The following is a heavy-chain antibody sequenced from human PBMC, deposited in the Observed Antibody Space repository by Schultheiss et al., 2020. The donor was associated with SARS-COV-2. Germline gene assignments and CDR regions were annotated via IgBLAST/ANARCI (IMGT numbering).Heavy chain of an antibody. CDR3: AKAGHYCSGTSCYSAY. J-gene: IGHJ4*02. CDR1: GFTFSSYS. D-gene: IGHD2-2*01. V-gene: IGHV3-9*01. Sequence: GGSLRLSCAASGFTFSSYSMHWVRQAPGKGLEWVSGISWNSGSIGYADSVKGRFTISRDNAKNSLYLQMNSLRAEDTALYYCAKAGHYCSGTSCYSAYWGQGALVTVSS. CDR2: ISWNSGSI.